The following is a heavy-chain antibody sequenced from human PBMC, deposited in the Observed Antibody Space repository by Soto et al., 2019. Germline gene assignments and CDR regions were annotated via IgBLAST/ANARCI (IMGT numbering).Heavy chain of an antibody. CDR2: MNPNSANT. CDR3: AGEGVRGMDV. V-gene: IGHV1-8*01. Sequence: QVQLVQSGAEVKKPGASVKVSCKASGYTFTSYDINWVRQATGQGLEWMGWMNPNSANTGYAQKFXXRVTMTRNTSISTAYMELSSLRSEDTAVRYCAGEGVRGMDVWGQGTTVTVAS. J-gene: IGHJ6*02. CDR1: GYTFTSYD. D-gene: IGHD3-16*01.